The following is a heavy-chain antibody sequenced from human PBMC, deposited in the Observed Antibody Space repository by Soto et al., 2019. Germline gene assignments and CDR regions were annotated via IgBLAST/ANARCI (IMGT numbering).Heavy chain of an antibody. CDR3: ARESHDILTGPPWVWYFDL. V-gene: IGHV4-34*02. D-gene: IGHD3-9*01. CDR2: INDRGSV. Sequence: QLQQWGAGPLRPLETLSLTCGVSGGSFGGYYWAWIRHSPEKGLEWIGEINDRGSVNYNPSLKSRVSISVDTSKSHYSLTLRSVTAADTAIYYCARESHDILTGPPWVWYFDLWGRGTLVTVSS. CDR1: GGSFGGYY. J-gene: IGHJ2*01.